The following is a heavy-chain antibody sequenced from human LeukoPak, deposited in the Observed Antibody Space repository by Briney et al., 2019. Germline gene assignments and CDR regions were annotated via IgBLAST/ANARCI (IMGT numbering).Heavy chain of an antibody. CDR1: GYSFSNYW. D-gene: IGHD6-19*01. CDR2: IWPGDSDT. V-gene: IGHV5-51*01. CDR3: ARQRALIAVAGIGYYMDV. J-gene: IGHJ6*03. Sequence: KHGESLKISCKASGYSFSNYWIAWVRQMPGKGLEWMGIIWPGDSDTKYSPSFQGQVTISADRSISTAYLQWSSLKASDSAVYYCARQRALIAVAGIGYYMDVWGKGTTVTVSS.